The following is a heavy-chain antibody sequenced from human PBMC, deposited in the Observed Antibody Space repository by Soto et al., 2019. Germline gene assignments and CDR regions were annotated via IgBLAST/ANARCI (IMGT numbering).Heavy chain of an antibody. D-gene: IGHD6-19*01. V-gene: IGHV1-69*01. CDR2: IIPMYGKT. CDR1: GGPFSSYA. J-gene: IGHJ3*02. CDR3: AREAVAGLLGAFDI. Sequence: QMQLVQSGAEVKKPGSSVKVSCKASGGPFSSYATSWVRQAPGQGLEWMGGIIPMYGKTDYAQKFQGRITISADESTSTAYMELSSLRSEDTAVYYCAREAVAGLLGAFDILGQGTMVTVSS.